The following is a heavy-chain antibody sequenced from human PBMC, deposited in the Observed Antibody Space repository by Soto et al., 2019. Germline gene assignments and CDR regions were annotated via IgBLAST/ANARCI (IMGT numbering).Heavy chain of an antibody. CDR1: GFTFSNYD. D-gene: IGHD1-26*01. V-gene: IGHV3-23*01. Sequence: GGSLRLSCAASGFTFSNYDMSWVRQAPGKGLEWVSAVIEIGRRTYYADSVKGDFNTSRDNSKNTLYLQMNNVRAEDKAIKFCAKDRRGVMDDWGQGTTVTVSS. CDR2: VIEIGRRT. CDR3: AKDRRGVMDD. J-gene: IGHJ6*02.